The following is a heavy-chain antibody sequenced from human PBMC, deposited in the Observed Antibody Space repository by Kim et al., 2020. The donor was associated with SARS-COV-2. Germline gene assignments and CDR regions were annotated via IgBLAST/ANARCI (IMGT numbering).Heavy chain of an antibody. Sequence: ASVKVSCKASGYTFTSYDINWVRQATGQGLEWMGWMNPNTGNTGYAPKLQGRVTMTMNSSINTAYMELISLRSEDTAIYFCARFGDFDLLTYFDYWGQGTLVTVSS. V-gene: IGHV1-8*01. CDR3: ARFGDFDLLTYFDY. J-gene: IGHJ4*02. CDR2: MNPNTGNT. CDR1: GYTFTSYD. D-gene: IGHD3-9*01.